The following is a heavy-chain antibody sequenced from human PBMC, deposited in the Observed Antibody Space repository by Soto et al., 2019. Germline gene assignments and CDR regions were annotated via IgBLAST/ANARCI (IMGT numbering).Heavy chain of an antibody. CDR1: GDSVSSNSAA. D-gene: IGHD1-7*01. CDR3: AGTSSLQWYYMDV. J-gene: IGHJ6*03. CDR2: TYYRSRWYN. V-gene: IGHV6-1*01. Sequence: PSQTLSLTCVISGDSVSSNSAAWNWIRQSPSRGLEWLGRTYYRSRWYNDYAVSVRSRITVNAATSKNQFSLHLNSVTPADTAVYSCAGTSSLQWYYMDVWDKGTTVTVSS.